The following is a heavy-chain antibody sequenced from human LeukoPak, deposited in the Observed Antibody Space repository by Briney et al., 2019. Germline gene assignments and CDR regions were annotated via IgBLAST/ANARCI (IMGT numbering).Heavy chain of an antibody. CDR3: AREEGSGTPFDY. D-gene: IGHD3-10*01. J-gene: IGHJ4*02. V-gene: IGHV4-30-4*01. Sequence: SETLSLTCTVSGGSISSYYWSWIRQPPGKGLEWIGYIYYSGSTYYNPSLKSRVTISVDTSKNQFSLKLSSVTAADTAVYYCAREEGSGTPFDYWGQGTLVTVSS. CDR1: GGSISSYY. CDR2: IYYSGST.